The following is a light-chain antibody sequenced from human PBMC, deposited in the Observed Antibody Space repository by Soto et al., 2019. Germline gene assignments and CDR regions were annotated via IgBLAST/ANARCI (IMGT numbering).Light chain of an antibody. CDR3: QHYNSYSEA. Sequence: DIQITQSPSSLSASVGDGVTITCRASQSISNFLNWYQQKPGKAPKLLIYKASTLKSGVPSRFSGSGSGTEFTLTISSLQPDDFATYYCQHYNSYSEAFGQGTKVDIK. J-gene: IGKJ1*01. CDR2: KAS. CDR1: QSISNF. V-gene: IGKV1-5*03.